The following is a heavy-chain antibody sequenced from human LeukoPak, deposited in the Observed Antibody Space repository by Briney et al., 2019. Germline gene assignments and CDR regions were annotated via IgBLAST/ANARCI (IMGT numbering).Heavy chain of an antibody. V-gene: IGHV4-38-2*02. CDR1: GYSISSGYY. CDR2: IYHSGST. D-gene: IGHD3-10*01. CDR3: ARDLSWELFDY. J-gene: IGHJ4*02. Sequence: SEALSLTCTVSGYSISSGYYWGWIRQPPGKGLEGIGSIYHSGSTYYNPSLKSRVTISVDTSKNQFSLKLSSVTAADTAVYYCARDLSWELFDYWGQGTLVTVSS.